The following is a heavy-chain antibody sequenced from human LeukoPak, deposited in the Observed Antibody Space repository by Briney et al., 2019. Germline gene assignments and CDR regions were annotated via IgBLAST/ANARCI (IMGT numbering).Heavy chain of an antibody. J-gene: IGHJ3*02. Sequence: GGSLRLSCAASGFRFSSYAMSWVRQAPGKGLEWVSAISGSGVSTYYADSVKGRFTISRDNAKNSLYLQMNSLRAEDTAVYYCARGGRVKQRLMRVPEDAFDIWGQGTMVTVSS. V-gene: IGHV3-23*01. CDR2: ISGSGVST. CDR3: ARGGRVKQRLMRVPEDAFDI. D-gene: IGHD6-25*01. CDR1: GFRFSSYA.